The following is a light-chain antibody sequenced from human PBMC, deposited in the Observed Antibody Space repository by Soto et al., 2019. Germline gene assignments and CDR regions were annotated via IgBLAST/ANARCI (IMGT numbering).Light chain of an antibody. CDR1: QSVLYSSNNKNY. CDR2: WAS. V-gene: IGKV4-1*01. J-gene: IGKJ4*01. Sequence: DILMTQSPDSLAVSLGDRATINCKSSQSVLYSSNNKNYLAWYQQKPGQPPKLLIYWASTRESGVPDRFSGSGSGTDFTLTISSLQAEDVAVYYCQQYYSTPLTFGGGTKVDI. CDR3: QQYYSTPLT.